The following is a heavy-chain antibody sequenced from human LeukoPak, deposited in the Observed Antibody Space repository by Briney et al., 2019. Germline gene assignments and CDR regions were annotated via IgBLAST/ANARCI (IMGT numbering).Heavy chain of an antibody. D-gene: IGHD3-10*01. CDR3: ARELGGAGSYFFPYYAMDV. CDR1: GYTFTAYY. Sequence: ASVKVSCKASGYTFTAYYMHWVRQAPGQGLEWMGWISGYNGNTKYAQDFQGRVTMTTGTSTSTAYMELRSLRSDDTAVYYCARELGGAGSYFFPYYAMDVWGQGTTVTVSS. J-gene: IGHJ6*02. V-gene: IGHV1-18*04. CDR2: ISGYNGNT.